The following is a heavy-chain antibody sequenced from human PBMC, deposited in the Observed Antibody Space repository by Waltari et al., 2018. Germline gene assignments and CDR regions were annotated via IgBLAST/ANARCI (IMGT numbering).Heavy chain of an antibody. CDR1: GFTFSSYS. CDR3: SYSSGWYDDY. CDR2: ISSSSSYI. J-gene: IGHJ4*02. V-gene: IGHV3-21*01. Sequence: EVQLVESGGGLVKPGGSLRLSCAASGFTFSSYSMNWVRQAPGKGLEWGSSISSSSSYIYYADSVKGRFTISRDNAKNSLYLQMNSLRAEDTAVYYCSYSSGWYDDYWGQGTLVTVSS. D-gene: IGHD6-19*01.